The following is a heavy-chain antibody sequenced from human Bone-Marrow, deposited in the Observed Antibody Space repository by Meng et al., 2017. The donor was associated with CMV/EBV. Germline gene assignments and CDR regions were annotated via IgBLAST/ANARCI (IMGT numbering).Heavy chain of an antibody. Sequence: GAEVKTPGSSWRFSCKAPGCTFSSYALRCVCQAPGQGLDGMGGIIPIFGTANYAQKFQGRVTITADESTSTAYMELSSLRSEDTAVYYCARGEGYSSSWSDPFDYWGQGTLVTVSS. J-gene: IGHJ4*02. CDR2: IIPIFGTA. CDR1: GCTFSSYA. CDR3: ARGEGYSSSWSDPFDY. V-gene: IGHV1-69*01. D-gene: IGHD6-13*01.